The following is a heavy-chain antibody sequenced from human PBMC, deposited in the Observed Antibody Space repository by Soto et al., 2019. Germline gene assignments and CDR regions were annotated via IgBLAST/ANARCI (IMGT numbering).Heavy chain of an antibody. V-gene: IGHV1-18*01. J-gene: IGHJ4*02. CDR2: ISAYNGNT. CDR1: GYTFTSYG. D-gene: IGHD2-15*01. CDR3: ARDSLRYCSGGSCYSRFDY. Sequence: QVQLVQSGAEVKKPGASVKVSCKASGYTFTSYGISWVRQAPGQGLEWMGWISAYNGNTNYAQKLQGRVTMTTDTSTSTAYMELRSLRSDDTAVYYCARDSLRYCSGGSCYSRFDYWGQGTLVTVSS.